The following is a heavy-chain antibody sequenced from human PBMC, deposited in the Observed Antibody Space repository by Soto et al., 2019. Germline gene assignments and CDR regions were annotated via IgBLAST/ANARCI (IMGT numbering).Heavy chain of an antibody. V-gene: IGHV4-34*01. J-gene: IGHJ3*02. CDR3: ARESHWINAFDI. Sequence: SETLSLTCAVYGGSFSGYYWSWIRQPPGKGLEWIGEINHSGSTNYNPSLKSRVTISVDTSKNQFSLKLSSVTAADTAVYYCARESHWINAFDIWGQGTMVTVSS. CDR1: GGSFSGYY. D-gene: IGHD1-1*01. CDR2: INHSGST.